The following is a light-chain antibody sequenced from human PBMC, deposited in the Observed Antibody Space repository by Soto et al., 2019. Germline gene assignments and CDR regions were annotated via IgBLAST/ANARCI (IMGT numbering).Light chain of an antibody. V-gene: IGKV3-20*01. Sequence: EVVVTQSPATLSVSPGERATLSCRASQSVTSNYLAWYQQKPGQAPRLLIYGVSSRATGVPDRFSGSGSGTDFTLTISRLEPEDFAVYYCQQYGSSPITFGQGTRLEIK. CDR1: QSVTSNY. CDR2: GVS. CDR3: QQYGSSPIT. J-gene: IGKJ5*01.